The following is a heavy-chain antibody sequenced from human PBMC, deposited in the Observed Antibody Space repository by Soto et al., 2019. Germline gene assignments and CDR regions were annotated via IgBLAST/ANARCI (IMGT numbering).Heavy chain of an antibody. CDR1: GFSFTTAGVA. CDR2: IYYNDDR. CDR3: AHSDGGYEIIYFDF. Sequence: QLTLQESGPTLVKPTQTLTLTCTFSGFSFTTAGVAVGWIRQTPGGALEWLTLIYYNDDRRFSPPLTTRLTITGDTSKNQVVLSLTNVDPGDRATYFCAHSDGGYEIIYFDFWGQGIPVTVSS. D-gene: IGHD5-18*01. V-gene: IGHV2-5*01. J-gene: IGHJ4*02.